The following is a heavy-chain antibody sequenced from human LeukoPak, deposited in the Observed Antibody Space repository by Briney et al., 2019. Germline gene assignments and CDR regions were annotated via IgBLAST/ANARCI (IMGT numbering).Heavy chain of an antibody. V-gene: IGHV3-48*01. CDR3: ARTIAARQGDFDY. CDR1: GFTFSSYS. CDR2: ISSSRSAI. Sequence: GGSLRLSCAASGFTFSSYSMNWVRQAPGKGLERVSYISSSRSAIFYADSVKGRFTISRDNAKSSLYLQMNSLRVEDTAVYYCARTIAARQGDFDYWGQGTLVTVSS. J-gene: IGHJ4*02. D-gene: IGHD6-6*01.